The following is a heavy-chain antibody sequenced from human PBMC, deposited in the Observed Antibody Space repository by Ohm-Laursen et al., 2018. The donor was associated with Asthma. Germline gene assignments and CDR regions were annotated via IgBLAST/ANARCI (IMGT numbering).Heavy chain of an antibody. J-gene: IGHJ6*02. CDR1: GFTFSSYG. CDR2: ISYDGSNK. CDR3: AKPITGFGDYYYYGMDV. Sequence: SLRLSCTASGFTFSSYGMHWVRQAPGKGLEWVAVISYDGSNKYYADSVKGRFTISRDNSKNTLYLQMNSLRAEDTAVYYCAKPITGFGDYYYYGMDVWGQGTTVTVSS. D-gene: IGHD3-16*01. V-gene: IGHV3-30*18.